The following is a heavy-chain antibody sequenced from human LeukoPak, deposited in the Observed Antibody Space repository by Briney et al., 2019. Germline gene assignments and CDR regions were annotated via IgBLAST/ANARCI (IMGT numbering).Heavy chain of an antibody. CDR1: GYSISSGYY. D-gene: IGHD3-10*01. Sequence: SETLSLTCAVSGYSISSGYYWGWIRQPPGKGLEWIGSIYHSGSTYYNPSLKSRVTISVDTSKNQFSLKLSSVTAADTAVYYCARRRMVRGVTLYDYWGQGTLVTVSS. J-gene: IGHJ4*02. CDR3: ARRRMVRGVTLYDY. V-gene: IGHV4-38-2*01. CDR2: IYHSGST.